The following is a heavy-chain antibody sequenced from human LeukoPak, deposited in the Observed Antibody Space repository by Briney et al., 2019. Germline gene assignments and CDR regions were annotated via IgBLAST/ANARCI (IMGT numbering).Heavy chain of an antibody. J-gene: IGHJ6*03. Sequence: SETLSLTCTVSGGSITSSSYYWSWIRQSPGKGLECIGYIYYSGSTNYNPSLKSRVTISVDTSKNQFSLKLSSVTAADRAVYYCARAVQLERPPPLIGYYYMDVWGKGTTVTVSS. D-gene: IGHD1-1*01. CDR3: ARAVQLERPPPLIGYYYMDV. CDR1: GGSITSSSYY. CDR2: IYYSGST. V-gene: IGHV4-61*01.